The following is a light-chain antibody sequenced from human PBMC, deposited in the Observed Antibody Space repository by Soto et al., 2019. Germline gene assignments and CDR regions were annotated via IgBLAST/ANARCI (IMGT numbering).Light chain of an antibody. V-gene: IGKV1D-12*01. CDR3: QQTDDFPLT. CDR2: ATS. CDR1: QGIYSL. J-gene: IGKJ4*01. Sequence: IQMTQSPSSVSASVGGTGTITCQASQGIYSLLAWYQQKPGKAPELLIYATSTLQNGVPSRFSGSGFGTDFPISISSLQPEDSASYFCQQTDDFPLTFGGGTKVDIK.